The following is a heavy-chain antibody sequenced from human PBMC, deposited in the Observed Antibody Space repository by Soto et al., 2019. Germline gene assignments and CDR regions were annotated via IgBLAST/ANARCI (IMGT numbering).Heavy chain of an antibody. CDR2: IIPILGIA. CDR1: GGTFSSYT. J-gene: IGHJ6*03. CDR3: ARMGGLEYSSSSVGPRYYYYMDV. V-gene: IGHV1-69*02. Sequence: QVQLVQSGAEVKKPGSSVKVSCKASGGTFSSYTISWVRQAPGQGLEWMGRIIPILGIANYAQKFQGRVTITADKSTSTAYMELSSLRSEDTAVYYCARMGGLEYSSSSVGPRYYYYMDVWGKGTTVTVSS. D-gene: IGHD6-6*01.